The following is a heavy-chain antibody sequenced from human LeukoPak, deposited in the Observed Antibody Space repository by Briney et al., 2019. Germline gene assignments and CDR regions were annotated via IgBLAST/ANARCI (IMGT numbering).Heavy chain of an antibody. CDR3: ARSGLDSRYYFGMDV. D-gene: IGHD5-12*01. CDR1: GGSIRSYY. V-gene: IGHV4-59*01. CDR2: IYYSGST. Sequence: SETLCLTCTVSGGSIRSYYWGWIRQPPRGGPEWVGDIYYSGSTNYNPSLKRRVTISLDTSKSQFSLKLRSVTAADTAVYYCARSGLDSRYYFGMDVWGQGTTVTVSS. J-gene: IGHJ6*02.